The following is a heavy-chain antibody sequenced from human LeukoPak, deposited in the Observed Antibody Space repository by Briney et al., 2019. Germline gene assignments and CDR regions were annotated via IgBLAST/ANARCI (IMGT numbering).Heavy chain of an antibody. CDR2: IYYSGST. Sequence: SETLSLTCTVSGGSISSSSYYWGWIRQPPGKGLECIGTIYYSGSTYYNPSLKSRVTISVDKSKNQFSLKLSSVTAADTAVYYCARDNGSSPLDYWGQGTLVTVSS. V-gene: IGHV4-39*07. J-gene: IGHJ4*02. CDR3: ARDNGSSPLDY. CDR1: GGSISSSSYY.